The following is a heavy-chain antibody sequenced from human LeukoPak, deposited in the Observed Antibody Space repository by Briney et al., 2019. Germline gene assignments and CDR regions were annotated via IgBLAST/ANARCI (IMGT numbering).Heavy chain of an antibody. CDR1: GFTVSNYY. J-gene: IGHJ3*01. CDR3: ARDVLDAFDV. D-gene: IGHD2-8*01. V-gene: IGHV3-53*01. CDR2: FFSGGST. Sequence: GGSLRPSCAASGFTVSNYYMSWVRQAPGKGLEWVSVFFSGGSTYCADSVQGRFTISRDDSENTLYLQMNNLRAEDTAVYYCARDVLDAFDVWGQGTMVTVSS.